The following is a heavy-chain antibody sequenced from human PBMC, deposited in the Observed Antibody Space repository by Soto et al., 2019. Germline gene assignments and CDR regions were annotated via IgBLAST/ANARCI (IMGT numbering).Heavy chain of an antibody. Sequence: EVQLVESGGGLIQPGGSPRLSCAASGFTVNSDYMNWIRQTPGKGLEWVAFIYNGESTHYADSVKGRFTISSDRSKNTLYLQMNSLRIEDTAVYYCARDGRGLGKLSLFEYWGQGTLVTVSS. CDR3: ARDGRGLGKLSLFEY. CDR2: IYNGEST. CDR1: GFTVNSDY. J-gene: IGHJ4*02. V-gene: IGHV3-53*01. D-gene: IGHD3-16*01.